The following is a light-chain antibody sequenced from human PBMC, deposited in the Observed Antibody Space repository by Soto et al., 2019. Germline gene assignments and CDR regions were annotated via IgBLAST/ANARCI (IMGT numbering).Light chain of an antibody. J-gene: IGKJ5*01. CDR2: DAS. CDR3: QQRSNWPPVIT. CDR1: QSFSSH. Sequence: EIVLTQSPATLSLSPGERATLSCRASQSFSSHLAWYQQKPGQAPRLLIYDASKRATGIPARFSGRGSGTDFTLTISSLKPEDFAVYYCQQRSNWPPVITFGQGTRLEIK. V-gene: IGKV3-11*01.